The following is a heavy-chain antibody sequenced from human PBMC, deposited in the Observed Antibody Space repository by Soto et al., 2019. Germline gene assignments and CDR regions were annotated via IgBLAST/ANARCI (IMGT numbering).Heavy chain of an antibody. D-gene: IGHD6-6*01. J-gene: IGHJ4*02. CDR1: GFTFSSYS. CDR3: ARVGGQLGPGFDY. CDR2: ISSSSSYI. V-gene: IGHV3-21*01. Sequence: EVQLVESGGGLVKPGGSLRLSCAASGFTFSSYSMNWVRQAPGKGLEWVSSISSSSSYIYYAASVKGRFTISRDNAKNPLYLQMNSLRAEDTAVYYCARVGGQLGPGFDYWGQGTLVTVSS.